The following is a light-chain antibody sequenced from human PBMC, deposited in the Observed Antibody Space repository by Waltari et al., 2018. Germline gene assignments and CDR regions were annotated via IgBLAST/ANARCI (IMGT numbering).Light chain of an antibody. CDR1: SSALGAYNY. V-gene: IGLV2-14*01. Sequence: QSALTQPASVSGSPGQSTTISCTGPSSALGAYNYVSWYQQHPGKAPNLMIYEVTKRPSGVSDRFSGSKSGNTASLTISGLQSEDEADYYCCSYTISDTYVFGTGTKVTVL. CDR2: EVT. J-gene: IGLJ1*01. CDR3: CSYTISDTYV.